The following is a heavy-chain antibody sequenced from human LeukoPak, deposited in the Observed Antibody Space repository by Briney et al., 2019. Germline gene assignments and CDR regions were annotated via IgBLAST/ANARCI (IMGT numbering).Heavy chain of an antibody. CDR1: GFAFDDYA. J-gene: IGHJ4*02. Sequence: GGSLRLSCAASGFAFDDYAMHWVRQAPGKGLEWVSGISWNSGSIGYADSVKGRFTISRDNAKNSLYLQMNSLRAEDTAVYYCTRGDFYVGAQDSWGQGTLVTVSS. CDR3: TRGDFYVGAQDS. V-gene: IGHV3-9*01. D-gene: IGHD1-26*01. CDR2: ISWNSGSI.